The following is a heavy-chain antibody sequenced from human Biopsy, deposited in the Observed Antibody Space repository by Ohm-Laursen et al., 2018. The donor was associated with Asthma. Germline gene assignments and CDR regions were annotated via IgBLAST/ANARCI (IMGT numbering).Heavy chain of an antibody. D-gene: IGHD3-9*01. J-gene: IGHJ4*01. CDR2: IYWNGDT. CDR1: GFSLSKSGVG. V-gene: IGHV2-5*01. Sequence: TQTLTLTCTFSGFSLSKSGVGVGWIRLPPREAPDWLALIYWNGDTHYNPPLRSRLTITKDTSRRQVVLKMTNMDPVDTGTYFCARAVQSDDFVTGYYNSYFDFWGQGSLVSVSS. CDR3: ARAVQSDDFVTGYYNSYFDF.